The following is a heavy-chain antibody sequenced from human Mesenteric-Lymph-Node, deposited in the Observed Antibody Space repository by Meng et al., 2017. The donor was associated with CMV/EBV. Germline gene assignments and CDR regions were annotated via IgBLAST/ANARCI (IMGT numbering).Heavy chain of an antibody. CDR3: AARYKWNYHYFEF. D-gene: IGHD1-7*01. V-gene: IGHV1-24*01. Sequence: ASVKVSCKVSRYTLTQLSMHWVRQAPGKGLEWMGGFAPEDGETVYAQKFQARVTMTDDTSTETAYMELSSPRSEDTAMYYCAARYKWNYHYFEFWGQGTLVTVSS. CDR1: RYTLTQLS. CDR2: FAPEDGET. J-gene: IGHJ4*02.